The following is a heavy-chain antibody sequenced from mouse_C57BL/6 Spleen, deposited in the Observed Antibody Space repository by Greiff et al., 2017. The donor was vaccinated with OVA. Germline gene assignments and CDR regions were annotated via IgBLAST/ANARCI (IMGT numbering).Heavy chain of an antibody. Sequence: VQLKESGGGLVKPGGSLKLSCAASGFTFSDYGMHWVRQAPEKGLEWVAYISSGSSTIYYADTVKGRFTISRDNAKNTLFLQMTSLRSEDTAMYYCARDDGYYTMDYWGQGTSVTVSS. CDR3: ARDDGYYTMDY. CDR1: GFTFSDYG. CDR2: ISSGSSTI. V-gene: IGHV5-17*01. J-gene: IGHJ4*01. D-gene: IGHD2-3*01.